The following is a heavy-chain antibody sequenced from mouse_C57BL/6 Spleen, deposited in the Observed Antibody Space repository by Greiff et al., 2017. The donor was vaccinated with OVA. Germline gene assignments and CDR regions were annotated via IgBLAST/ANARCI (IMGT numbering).Heavy chain of an antibody. Sequence: QVQLQQPGAELVRPGSSVKLSCKASGYTFTSYWMDWVKQRPGQGLEWIGNIYPSDSETHYNQKFKDKATLTVDKSSSTAYMQLSSLTSEDSAVYYCARRGPGSSPWFAYWGQGTLVTVSA. CDR2: IYPSDSET. D-gene: IGHD1-1*01. J-gene: IGHJ3*01. CDR3: ARRGPGSSPWFAY. CDR1: GYTFTSYW. V-gene: IGHV1-61*01.